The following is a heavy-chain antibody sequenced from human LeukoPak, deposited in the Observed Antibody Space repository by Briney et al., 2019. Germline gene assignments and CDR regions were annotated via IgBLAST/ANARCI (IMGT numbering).Heavy chain of an antibody. V-gene: IGHV4-59*08. D-gene: IGHD6-13*01. J-gene: IGHJ4*02. CDR1: GGSISSYY. CDR3: ARHSTPYSRIDY. Sequence: SETLSLTCTVSGGSISSYYRSWIRQPPGKGLEWIGYIYYSGSTNYNPSLKSRVTISVDTSKNQFSLKLSSVTAADTAVYYCARHSTPYSRIDYWGQGTLVTVSS. CDR2: IYYSGST.